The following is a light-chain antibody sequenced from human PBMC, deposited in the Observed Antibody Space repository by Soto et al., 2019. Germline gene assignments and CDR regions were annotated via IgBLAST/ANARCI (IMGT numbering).Light chain of an antibody. J-gene: IGLJ2*01. CDR2: EVV. CDR3: CSYAGHTNVL. Sequence: QSVLTQPPSASGSPGQSVTISCTGTINDVGGYNYVSWYQHDPGEAPKLMIYEVVKRPSGVPDRFSGSKSGNTASLTVSGLQAEDEADYYCCSYAGHTNVLFGGGTKVTVL. CDR1: INDVGGYNY. V-gene: IGLV2-8*01.